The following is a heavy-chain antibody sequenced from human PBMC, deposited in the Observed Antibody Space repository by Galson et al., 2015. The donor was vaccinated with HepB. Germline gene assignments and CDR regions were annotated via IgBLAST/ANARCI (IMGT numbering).Heavy chain of an antibody. CDR3: ARANYNWDPLPMGMDV. V-gene: IGHV4-39*01. CDR1: GGSVTTSYY. Sequence: SETLSLTCTVSGGSVTTSYYWGWIRQPPGKGLEWIGSIFYTGSIYYNSSLESRVSISVDTSKNQFSLKLRSVTATDTAIYYCARANYNWDPLPMGMDVWGQGTTVTVSS. D-gene: IGHD1-20*01. CDR2: IFYTGSI. J-gene: IGHJ6*02.